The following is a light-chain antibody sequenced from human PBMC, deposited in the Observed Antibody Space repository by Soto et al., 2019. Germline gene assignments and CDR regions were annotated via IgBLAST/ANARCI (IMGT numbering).Light chain of an antibody. CDR2: GAS. V-gene: IGKV3-15*01. Sequence: EIVMTQSPATLSVSPGERATLSCRASQSVSSNLAWYQQKPGQAPRLLIYGASTRATGIPARFSGSGSGTEFTLTISSLQSEDFAVYHCQQYNNWPLTFRGGTKVEIK. CDR3: QQYNNWPLT. CDR1: QSVSSN. J-gene: IGKJ4*01.